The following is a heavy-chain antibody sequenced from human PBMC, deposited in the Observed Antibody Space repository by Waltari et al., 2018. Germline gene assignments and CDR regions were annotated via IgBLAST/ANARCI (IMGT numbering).Heavy chain of an antibody. CDR1: GFTFSSYV. CDR2: ISDAGGRI. J-gene: IGHJ4*02. V-gene: IGHV3-23*01. CDR3: GRAAGIDF. Sequence: EVHLLEPGGGLVQPGGSLRLSCAASGFTFSSYVMHWVRQAPGKGLEWVSSISDAGGRIYYADSVKGRFTISRDNSKNTLFLQMNSLRADDTAVYYCGRAAGIDFWGQGTLVTVSS.